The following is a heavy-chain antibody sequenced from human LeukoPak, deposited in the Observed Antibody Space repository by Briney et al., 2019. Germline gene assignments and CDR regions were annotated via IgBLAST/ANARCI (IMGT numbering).Heavy chain of an antibody. CDR3: ARAGSGRNWFDP. CDR2: IYYSGST. CDR1: GGSISSYY. V-gene: IGHV4-59*01. Sequence: SETLSLTCTVSGGSISSYYWSWIRQPPGKGLEWIGYIYYSGSTNYNPSLKSRVTISVDTSKNQFSLKLSSVTAADTAVYYCARAGSGRNWFDPWGQGTLVTVSS. J-gene: IGHJ5*02. D-gene: IGHD3-10*01.